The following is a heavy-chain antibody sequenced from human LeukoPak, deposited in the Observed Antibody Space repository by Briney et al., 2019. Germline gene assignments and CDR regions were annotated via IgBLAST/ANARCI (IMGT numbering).Heavy chain of an antibody. J-gene: IGHJ6*02. D-gene: IGHD3-3*01. CDR1: GFSFSDSY. CDR3: ARPDSWYFYGMDV. V-gene: IGHV3-11*01. CDR2: ISSGGSAI. Sequence: GGSLRLSCTASGFSFSDSYMTWIRQPPGKGLEWVSYISSGGSAIYYADSVKGRFTISRDNTRNSLYLQMNSLRAEDTAVYYCARPDSWYFYGMDVWGQGTTVTVSS.